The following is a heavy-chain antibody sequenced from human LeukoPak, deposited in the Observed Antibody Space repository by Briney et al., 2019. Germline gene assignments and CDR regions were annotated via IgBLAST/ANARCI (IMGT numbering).Heavy chain of an antibody. CDR1: GGSFSGYY. CDR2: INHSGST. Sequence: SETLSLTCAVYGGSFSGYYWSWIRQPPGKGLEWIGEINHSGSTNYNPSLKSRVTISVDTSKNQFSLKLSSVTAADTAVYYCARHPHYDFWSGSAQFDPWGQGTLVTVSS. CDR3: ARHPHYDFWSGSAQFDP. V-gene: IGHV4-34*01. J-gene: IGHJ5*02. D-gene: IGHD3-3*01.